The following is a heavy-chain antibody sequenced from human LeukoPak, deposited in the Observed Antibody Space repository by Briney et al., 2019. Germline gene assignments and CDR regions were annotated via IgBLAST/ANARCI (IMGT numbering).Heavy chain of an antibody. Sequence: GGSLRLSCAASGFTFSSYAMSWVRQAPGKGLEWVSAISGSGGSTYYADSVKGRFTISRDNSKNTLYLQMNSLRAGDTAVYYCAKGGYFDWLTNPDFDYWGQGTLVTVSS. V-gene: IGHV3-23*01. D-gene: IGHD3-9*01. CDR1: GFTFSSYA. J-gene: IGHJ4*02. CDR3: AKGGYFDWLTNPDFDY. CDR2: ISGSGGST.